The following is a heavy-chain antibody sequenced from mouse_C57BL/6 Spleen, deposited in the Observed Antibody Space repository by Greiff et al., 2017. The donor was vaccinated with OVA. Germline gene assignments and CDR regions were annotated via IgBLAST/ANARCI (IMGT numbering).Heavy chain of an antibody. J-gene: IGHJ2*01. CDR3: ARFDPLYYFDY. Sequence: VQLKESGPELVKPGDSVKISCKASGYSFTGYFMNWVMQSPGKSLEWIGRINPYNGDTFYNQKFKGKATLTVDKSSSTAHMELRSLTSEDSAVYYCARFDPLYYFDYWGQGTTLTVSS. CDR1: GYSFTGYF. V-gene: IGHV1-20*01. CDR2: INPYNGDT.